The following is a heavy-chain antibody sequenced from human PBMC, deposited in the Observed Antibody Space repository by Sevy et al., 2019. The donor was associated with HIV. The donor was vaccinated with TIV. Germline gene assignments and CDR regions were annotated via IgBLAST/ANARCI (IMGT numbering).Heavy chain of an antibody. CDR3: AKDSTTGGYYDSSGYYFCYYYMDV. J-gene: IGHJ6*03. CDR2: ISYDGSNK. V-gene: IGHV3-30*18. Sequence: GGSLRLSCAASGFTFSSYGMHWVRQAPGKGLEWVAVISYDGSNKYYADSVKGRFTISRDNSKNTLYLQMNSLRAEDTAVYYCAKDSTTGGYYDSSGYYFCYYYMDVWGKGTTVTVSS. CDR1: GFTFSSYG. D-gene: IGHD3-22*01.